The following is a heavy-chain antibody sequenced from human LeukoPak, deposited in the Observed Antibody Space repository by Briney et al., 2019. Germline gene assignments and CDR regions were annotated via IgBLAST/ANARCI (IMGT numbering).Heavy chain of an antibody. Sequence: GGSLRLSCAASGFTFSDYYMSWIRQAPGKGLEWVSYNSSSGSTIYYADSVKGRFTISRDNAKNSLYLQMNSLRAEDTAVYYCARDTRGDFWSGYSTYYYYYGMDVWGQGTTVTVSS. V-gene: IGHV3-11*01. CDR3: ARDTRGDFWSGYSTYYYYYGMDV. J-gene: IGHJ6*02. D-gene: IGHD3-3*01. CDR2: NSSSGSTI. CDR1: GFTFSDYY.